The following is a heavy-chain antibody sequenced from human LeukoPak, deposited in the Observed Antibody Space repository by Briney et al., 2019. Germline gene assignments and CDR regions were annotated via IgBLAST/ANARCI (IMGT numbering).Heavy chain of an antibody. CDR2: ISAYNGNT. Sequence: ASVKVSCKASGYTFTSYGISWVRQAPGQGLEWMGWISAYNGNTNYAQKLQGRVTMTTDTSTSTAYMELRSLRSDDTAVYYCARKETMYYYDSSGYYHSYNWFDPWGQGTLVTVSS. D-gene: IGHD3-22*01. CDR3: ARKETMYYYDSSGYYHSYNWFDP. J-gene: IGHJ5*02. V-gene: IGHV1-18*01. CDR1: GYTFTSYG.